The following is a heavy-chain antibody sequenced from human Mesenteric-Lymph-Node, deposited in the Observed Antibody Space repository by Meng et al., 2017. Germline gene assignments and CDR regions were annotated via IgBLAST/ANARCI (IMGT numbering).Heavy chain of an antibody. CDR3: AKVLSGYDFWRWFDP. Sequence: EVQLLESGGGLLQPGVSLRLSCAAYGFTFDTYAMNWVRQAPGKGLEWVSGISGSGGSTYYADSVKGRFTISRDNSKNTLYLQMNSLRAEDTAVYYCAKVLSGYDFWRWFDPWGQGTLVTVSS. J-gene: IGHJ5*02. V-gene: IGHV3-23*01. CDR1: GFTFDTYA. D-gene: IGHD3-3*01. CDR2: ISGSGGST.